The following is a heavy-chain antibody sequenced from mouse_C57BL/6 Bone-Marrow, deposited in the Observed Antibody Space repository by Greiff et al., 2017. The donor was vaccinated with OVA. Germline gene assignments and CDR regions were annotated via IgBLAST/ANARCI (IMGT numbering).Heavy chain of an antibody. CDR2: IDPSASAT. V-gene: IGHV1-52*01. J-gene: IGHJ2*01. D-gene: IGHD2-1*01. Sequence: QVQLQQPGAELVRPGSSVKLSCTASGFTFTSYWMHWVKQRPIQGLEWIGNIDPSASATHYTQKFKDQATLTVDKSSSTAYMQSSSLTSEASADYYCAYVNYLELDYWGQGTTLTVSS. CDR3: AYVNYLELDY. CDR1: GFTFTSYW.